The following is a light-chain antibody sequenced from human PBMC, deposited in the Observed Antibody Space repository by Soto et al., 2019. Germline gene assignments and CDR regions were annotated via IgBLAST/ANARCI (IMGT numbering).Light chain of an antibody. CDR1: SSDVGGYNY. V-gene: IGLV2-14*01. CDR3: SSYTSSSPYV. J-gene: IGLJ1*01. CDR2: EVS. Sequence: QSALTQPASVSGSPGQSITISCTGTSSDVGGYNYVSWYQQQPGKAPKLMIYEVSNRPSGVSNRLSGSKSGNTASLTISGLQAEDEADYYCSSYTSSSPYVFGTGTKVTVL.